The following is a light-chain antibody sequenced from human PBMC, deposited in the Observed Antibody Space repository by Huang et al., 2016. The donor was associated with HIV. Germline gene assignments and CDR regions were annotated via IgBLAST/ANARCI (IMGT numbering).Light chain of an antibody. J-gene: IGKJ2*01. CDR1: RSVTSRS. V-gene: IGKV3-20*01. CDR3: QQYGSAPYT. CDR2: GAS. Sequence: EIVLTQSPGILSLSPGERATLSCRASRSVTSRSLAWYQQSPGQAPRLLIYGASTRATGIPDRFSGSGSGTDFSRTISRLEPEDFAVYHCQQYGSAPYTFGQETKQEIK.